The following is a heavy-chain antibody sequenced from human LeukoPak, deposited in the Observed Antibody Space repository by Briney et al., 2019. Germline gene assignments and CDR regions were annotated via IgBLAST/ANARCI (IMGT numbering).Heavy chain of an antibody. V-gene: IGHV4-4*07. CDR3: ARPGDHPGLYFDY. CDR2: IYTSGST. CDR1: GGSISSYY. J-gene: IGHJ4*02. D-gene: IGHD4-17*01. Sequence: SETLSLTCTVAGGSISSYYWSWIRQPAGKGREWIGLIYTSGSTNYNPSLKSRVTMSVDTSKNQFSLKLSSVTAADTAVYYCARPGDHPGLYFDYWGQGTLVTVSS.